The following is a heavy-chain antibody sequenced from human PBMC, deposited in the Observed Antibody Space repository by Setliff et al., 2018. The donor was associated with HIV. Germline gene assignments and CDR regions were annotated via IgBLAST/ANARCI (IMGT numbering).Heavy chain of an antibody. CDR3: ASAGAWQRNALDI. Sequence: ASVKVSCKSSGYSFTNHYMQWVRQAPGQGLEWMGVINPTGGSTRNTQKFQGRVAMTRDTSTSTVYMELSSLRSEDTAVYYCASAGAWQRNALDIWGQGTTVTVSS. CDR2: INPTGGST. J-gene: IGHJ3*02. V-gene: IGHV1-46*01. CDR1: GYSFTNHY. D-gene: IGHD5-12*01.